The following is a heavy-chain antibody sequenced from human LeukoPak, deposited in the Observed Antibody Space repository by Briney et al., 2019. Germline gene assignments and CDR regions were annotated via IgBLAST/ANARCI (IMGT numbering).Heavy chain of an antibody. CDR2: VYPGDANT. V-gene: IGHV5-51*01. D-gene: IGHD2-2*01. CDR3: ARPGYCTSTTCWDLDY. J-gene: IGHJ4*02. CDR1: GYSLSSYY. Sequence: PGESLKISCQVSGYSLSSYYIGWVRQMPGKGLEWMGIVYPGDANTRYSPSFQGQVTIPVDKSISTAYLQWSSLKASDTAMYYCARPGYCTSTTCWDLDYWGQGTLVTVSP.